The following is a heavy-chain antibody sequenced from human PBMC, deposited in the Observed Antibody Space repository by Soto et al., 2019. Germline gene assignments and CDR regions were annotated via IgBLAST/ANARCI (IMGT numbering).Heavy chain of an antibody. CDR3: ARVPKGNRRMGDYYYGMDV. V-gene: IGHV3-53*01. J-gene: IGHJ6*02. CDR1: GFTVSSNY. CDR2: IYSGGST. D-gene: IGHD3-16*01. Sequence: GGSLRLSCAASGFTVSSNYMSWVRQAPGKGLEWVSVIYSGGSTYYADSVKGRFTISRDNSKNTLYLQMNSLRAEDTAVYYCARVPKGNRRMGDYYYGMDVWGQGTTVTVSS.